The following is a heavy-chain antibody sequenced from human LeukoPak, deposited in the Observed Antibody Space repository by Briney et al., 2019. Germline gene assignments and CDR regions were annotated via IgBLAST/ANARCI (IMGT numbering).Heavy chain of an antibody. J-gene: IGHJ4*02. V-gene: IGHV1-69*04. Sequence: ASVKVSCKASGGTFSSYAISWVRQAPGQGLEWMGRIIPILGIANYAQKFQGRVTITADKSTSTAYMELSSLRSEDTAVYYCARHHSGSYDMDYWGQGTLVTVSS. CDR1: GGTFSSYA. CDR2: IIPILGIA. CDR3: ARHHSGSYDMDY. D-gene: IGHD1-26*01.